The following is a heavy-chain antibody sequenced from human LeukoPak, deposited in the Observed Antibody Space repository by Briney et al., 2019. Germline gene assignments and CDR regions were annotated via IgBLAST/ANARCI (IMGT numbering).Heavy chain of an antibody. V-gene: IGHV4-31*03. J-gene: IGHJ4*02. CDR3: AASSGVTLGRF. CDR1: GGSICSGAFY. D-gene: IGHD3-16*01. CDR2: IYYTGIT. Sequence: SETLSLTCTVSGGSICSGAFYCNWIRQHPGKGLEWIGYIYYTGITSYNPSLRSRVTMSVDTSMNQVSLKLSSLTAADTAVYYCAASSGVTLGRFWGQGTLVTVSS.